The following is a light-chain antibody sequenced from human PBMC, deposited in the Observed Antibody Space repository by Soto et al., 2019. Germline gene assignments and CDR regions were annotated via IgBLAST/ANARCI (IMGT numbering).Light chain of an antibody. CDR2: DVN. J-gene: IGLJ2*01. Sequence: QSALTQPASVSGSPGQSITISCTGTSSDIGAYIFVSWYQQHPGKAPKLMLYDVNIRPSGVSNPFSGSKSGNTASLTISGLQAEDEADYYCTSWTTSTTMIFGGGTKLTVL. CDR3: TSWTTSTTMI. CDR1: SSDIGAYIF. V-gene: IGLV2-14*03.